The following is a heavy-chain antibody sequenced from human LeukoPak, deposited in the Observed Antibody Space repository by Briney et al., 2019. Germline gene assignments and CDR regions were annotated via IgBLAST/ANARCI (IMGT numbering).Heavy chain of an antibody. CDR2: ISYDGSNK. Sequence: PGGSLRLSCAASGFTFSSYAMHWVRQAPGKGLEWVAVISYDGSNKYYADSVKGRFTISRDNSKNTLYLQMNSLRADDTAKYYCAKDRLGAVAEYPDYWGQGTLVTVSS. CDR3: AKDRLGAVAEYPDY. CDR1: GFTFSSYA. D-gene: IGHD6-19*01. J-gene: IGHJ4*02. V-gene: IGHV3-30-3*01.